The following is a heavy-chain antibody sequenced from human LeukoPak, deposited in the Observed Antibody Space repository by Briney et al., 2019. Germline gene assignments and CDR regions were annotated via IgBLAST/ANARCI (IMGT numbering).Heavy chain of an antibody. J-gene: IGHJ5*02. CDR1: GGSFSGYY. V-gene: IGHV4-34*01. CDR3: ARYFPHYYDSSGYPGGFNP. D-gene: IGHD3-22*01. Sequence: SETLSLTCAAYGGSFSGYYWSWIRQPPGKGLEWIGEINHSGSTNYNPSLKSRVTISVDTSKNQFSLKLSSVTAADTAVYYCARYFPHYYDSSGYPGGFNPWGQGTLVTVSS. CDR2: INHSGST.